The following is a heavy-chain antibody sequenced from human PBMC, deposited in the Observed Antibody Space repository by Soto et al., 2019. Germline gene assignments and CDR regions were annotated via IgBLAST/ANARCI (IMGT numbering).Heavy chain of an antibody. CDR1: GYPFTGPY. D-gene: IGHD4-4*01. CDR2: INPSSGGT. Sequence: ASVKVSCKASGYPFTGPYIYWVRQAPGRGLEWMGWINPSSGGTEFAEKFQGRVTVTRDTSIRTVFLELNSLTSDDTGVYFCARDFRTYSHGVDVWRQGTAVTVSS. V-gene: IGHV1-2*02. CDR3: ARDFRTYSHGVDV. J-gene: IGHJ6*02.